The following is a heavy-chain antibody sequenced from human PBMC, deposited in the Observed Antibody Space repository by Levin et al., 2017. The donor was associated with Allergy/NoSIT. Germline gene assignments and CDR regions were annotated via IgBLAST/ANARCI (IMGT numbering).Heavy chain of an antibody. CDR1: GGSISSYY. CDR3: ARDGTTTSGYFDL. D-gene: IGHD4-17*01. CDR2: IYYSGST. Sequence: GSLRLSCTVSGGSISSYYWSWIRQPPGKGLEWIGYIYYSGSTNYNPSLKSRVTISVDTSKNQFSLKLSSVTAADTAVYYCARDGTTTSGYFDLWGRGTLVTVSS. J-gene: IGHJ2*01. V-gene: IGHV4-59*01.